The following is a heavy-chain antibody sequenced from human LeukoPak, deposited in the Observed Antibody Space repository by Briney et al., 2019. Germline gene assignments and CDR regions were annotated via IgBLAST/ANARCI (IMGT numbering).Heavy chain of an antibody. Sequence: ALVKVSCKTSGYTFSRPGITWVRQAPGQGLEWMGWVSGYNGNTNYAQNVQGRVTMTTDTSTNTAYMELRSLRSDDTAVYYCAKDIHPGLDSGASCCFDYWGQGTPVTVSS. CDR2: VSGYNGNT. V-gene: IGHV1-18*01. CDR3: AKDIHPGLDSGASCCFDY. J-gene: IGHJ4*02. CDR1: GYTFSRPG. D-gene: IGHD3-22*01.